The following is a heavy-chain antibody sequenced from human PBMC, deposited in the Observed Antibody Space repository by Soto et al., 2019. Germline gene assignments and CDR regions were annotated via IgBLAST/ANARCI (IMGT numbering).Heavy chain of an antibody. V-gene: IGHV4-59*01. D-gene: IGHD2-8*01. Sequence: SETLSLTCTVSGGSISSYYWSWIRQPPGKGLEWIGYIYYSGSTNYNPSLKSRVTISVDTPKNQFSLKLSSVTAADTAVYYCARVGPEWDFQHWGQGTLVTVSS. CDR2: IYYSGST. CDR1: GGSISSYY. CDR3: ARVGPEWDFQH. J-gene: IGHJ1*01.